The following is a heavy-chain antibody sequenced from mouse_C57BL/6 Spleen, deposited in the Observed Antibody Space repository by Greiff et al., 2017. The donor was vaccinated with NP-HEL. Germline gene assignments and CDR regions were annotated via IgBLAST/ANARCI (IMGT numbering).Heavy chain of an antibody. Sequence: EVQLQQSGPELVKPGASVKISCKASGYTFTDYYMNWVKQSHGKSLEWIGDINPNNGGTSYNQKFKGKATLTVDKCSSPAYMELRSLTSEDSAGYYCATHYYCSSSYAMDYWGQGASVTVSS. J-gene: IGHJ4*01. CDR3: ATHYYCSSSYAMDY. CDR1: GYTFTDYY. V-gene: IGHV1-26*01. D-gene: IGHD1-1*01. CDR2: INPNNGGT.